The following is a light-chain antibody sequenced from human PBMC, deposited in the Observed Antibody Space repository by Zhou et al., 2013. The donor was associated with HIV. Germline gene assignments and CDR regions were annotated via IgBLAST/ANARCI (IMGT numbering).Light chain of an antibody. V-gene: IGKV3D-20*02. CDR3: QQRANWPWT. CDR2: GAS. CDR1: QSVRNNY. J-gene: IGKJ1*01. Sequence: EVVLTQSPGTLSLSPGERATLSCRASQSVRNNYLAWYQQKPGQAPSLLIFGASTRATGVPDRVSGSGSGTDFTLTISSLEPEDFAVYFCQQRANWPWTFGQGTKVEIK.